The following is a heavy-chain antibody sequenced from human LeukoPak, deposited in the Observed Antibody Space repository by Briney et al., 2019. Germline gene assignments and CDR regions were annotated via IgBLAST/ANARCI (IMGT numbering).Heavy chain of an antibody. J-gene: IGHJ4*02. V-gene: IGHV3-48*03. CDR2: ISSSGSTI. CDR1: GFTFSSYE. CDR3: ARDWMMGYLDY. D-gene: IGHD1-26*01. Sequence: RPGGSLRLSCAASGFTFSSYEMNWVRQAPGKGLEWVSYISSSGSTIYYADSVKGRFTISRDNAKNSLYLQMNSLRAEDTAVYYCARDWMMGYLDYWGQGTLVTVSS.